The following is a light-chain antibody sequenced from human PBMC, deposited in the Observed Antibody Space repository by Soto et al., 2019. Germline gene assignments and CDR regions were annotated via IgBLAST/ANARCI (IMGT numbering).Light chain of an antibody. CDR3: QQFNNYPLP. J-gene: IGKJ4*01. V-gene: IGKV1-5*01. CDR1: QSITNR. Sequence: IKMSQSPAALSASVGDRVAITCRASQSITNRLAWYQLKPGKAPKVLIYDALNLESGVPSRFSGSGSGTEFTLTISSLQPEDFATYYCQQFNNYPLPFGGRANV. CDR2: DAL.